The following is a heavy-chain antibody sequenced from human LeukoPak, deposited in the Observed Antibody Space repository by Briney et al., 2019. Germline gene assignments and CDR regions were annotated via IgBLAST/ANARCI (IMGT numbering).Heavy chain of an antibody. CDR1: AFTFNTYW. D-gene: IGHD1-1*01. V-gene: IGHV3-74*01. Sequence: GGSLRLSCAASAFTFNTYWMHWVRQVPGRGLEWVSRINGDESSTNYADSVKGRFTISRDNAKDTLYLHMNSLTAEDTAVYYCARESTWVRPFDYWGQGTLVTVSS. J-gene: IGHJ4*02. CDR3: ARESTWVRPFDY. CDR2: INGDESST.